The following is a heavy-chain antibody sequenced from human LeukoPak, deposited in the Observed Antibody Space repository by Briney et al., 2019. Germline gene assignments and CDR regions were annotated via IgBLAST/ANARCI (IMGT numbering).Heavy chain of an antibody. CDR1: GGSFSGYY. CDR2: INHSGST. D-gene: IGHD5-18*01. J-gene: IGHJ3*02. Sequence: PSETLSLTCAVYGGSFSGYYWSWIRQPPGKGPEWIGEINHSGSTNYNPSLKSRVTISVDTSKNQFSLKLSSVTAADTAVYYCARGFGTAMDNAFDIWGQGTMVTDSS. CDR3: ARGFGTAMDNAFDI. V-gene: IGHV4-34*01.